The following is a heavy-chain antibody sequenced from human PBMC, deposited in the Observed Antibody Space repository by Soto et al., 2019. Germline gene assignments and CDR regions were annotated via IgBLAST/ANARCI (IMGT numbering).Heavy chain of an antibody. CDR3: ARSEGTDYTFRFDT. CDR1: GGSIGSGGYS. CDR2: LYYSXST. D-gene: IGHD4-4*01. J-gene: IGHJ5*02. Sequence: PSXTLSLTCAVSGGSIGSGGYSWSWIRQPXGKGMEWIGXLYYSXSTYYKQSLKXXVAMSLDTXKNQLSLDLSSVNDADKDVYYCARSEGTDYTFRFDTWGQGTLVPVSS. V-gene: IGHV4-31*11.